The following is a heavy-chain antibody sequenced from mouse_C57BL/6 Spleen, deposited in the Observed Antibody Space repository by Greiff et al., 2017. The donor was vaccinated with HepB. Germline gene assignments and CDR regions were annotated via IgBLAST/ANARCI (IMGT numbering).Heavy chain of an antibody. D-gene: IGHD3-3*01. J-gene: IGHJ4*01. CDR1: GYSFTGYY. V-gene: IGHV1-42*01. CDR2: INPSTGGT. Sequence: VQLKESGPELVKPGASVKISCKASGYSFTGYYMNWVKQSPEKSLEWIGEINPSTGGTTYNQKFKAKATLTVDKSSSTAYMQLKSLTSEDSAVYYCCKRGLDYAMDYWGQGTSVTVSS. CDR3: CKRGLDYAMDY.